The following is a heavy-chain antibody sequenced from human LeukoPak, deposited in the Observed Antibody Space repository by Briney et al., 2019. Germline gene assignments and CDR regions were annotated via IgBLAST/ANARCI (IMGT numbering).Heavy chain of an antibody. V-gene: IGHV1-18*04. CDR1: EYTFSVYH. Sequence: ASVKVSCKASEYTFSVYHIHWVRQAPGQGLEWMAWINPDSGDTNYAQKLQGRVTMTTDTSTSTAYMELRSLRSDDTAMYYCARDRMDTGTYFDYWGQGTLVTVSS. J-gene: IGHJ4*02. CDR2: INPDSGDT. CDR3: ARDRMDTGTYFDY. D-gene: IGHD5-18*01.